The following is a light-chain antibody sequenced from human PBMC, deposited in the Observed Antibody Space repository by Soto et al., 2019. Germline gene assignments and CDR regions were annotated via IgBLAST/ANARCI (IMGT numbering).Light chain of an antibody. J-gene: IGLJ1*01. V-gene: IGLV2-23*01. CDR2: AGS. CDR1: SSDVGSSNL. Sequence: QSALTQPASVSGSPGQSITISCTGTSSDVGSSNLVSWYQQHPGKAPKLMIYAGSKRPSGVSNRFSRSKSGNTASLTISGLQAEDEADYYCGSYAGTGTCYDLASGTKETVL. CDR3: GSYAGTGTCYD.